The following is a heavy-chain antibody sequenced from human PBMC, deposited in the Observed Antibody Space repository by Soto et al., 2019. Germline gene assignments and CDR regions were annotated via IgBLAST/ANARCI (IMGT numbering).Heavy chain of an antibody. J-gene: IGHJ4*02. CDR1: GGSLSGYY. CDR2: VKDGGHT. CDR3: ARGQEGVVATH. D-gene: IGHD5-12*01. V-gene: IGHV4-34*01. Sequence: QVQLQQWGAGLLKPSETLSLNCAVTGGSLSGYYWSWIRQPPGKGLEWIGEVKDGGHTNYSPSLRGRVTISSDHANNQFSLRLNSVTAADTGVYYCARGQEGVVATHWDQGSLVTVSS.